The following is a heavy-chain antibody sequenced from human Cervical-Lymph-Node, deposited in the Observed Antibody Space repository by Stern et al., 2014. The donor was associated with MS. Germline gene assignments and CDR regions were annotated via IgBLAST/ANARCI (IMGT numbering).Heavy chain of an antibody. D-gene: IGHD1-26*01. J-gene: IGHJ4*02. V-gene: IGHV2-5*02. CDR1: GFSLSTSGVS. Sequence: QVTLKESGPTLVKPTQTLTLTCTFSGFSLSTSGVSVGWIRQPPGKALEWLAEISWDDDQRYSPSLQSRLTITADTSKNQVVLTLTKVHPVDTGTYFCAHRVYRINYYGAVAPYAFWGLGTLVTVSS. CDR3: AHRVYRINYYGAVAPYAF. CDR2: ISWDDDQ.